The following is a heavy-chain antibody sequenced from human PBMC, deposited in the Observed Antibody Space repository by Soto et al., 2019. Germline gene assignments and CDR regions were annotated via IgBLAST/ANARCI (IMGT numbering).Heavy chain of an antibody. CDR3: ARSKPNYDFWNDITSLDTFDI. J-gene: IGHJ3*02. CDR2: INPNSGGT. CDR1: GYTFTDYY. V-gene: IGHV1-2*02. Sequence: ASVKVSCKASGYTFTDYYMHWVRQAPGQGLEGLGWINPNSGGTNYAQKFQGSVTMTRDTSISTAYMELSRLRSDDTAVYYCARSKPNYDFWNDITSLDTFDIWGQGTLMTFSS. D-gene: IGHD3-3*01.